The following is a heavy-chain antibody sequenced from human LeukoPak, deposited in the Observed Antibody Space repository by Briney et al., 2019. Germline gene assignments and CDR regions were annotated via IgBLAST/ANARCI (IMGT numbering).Heavy chain of an antibody. CDR3: ARVRGGNNYHFDY. CDR2: INPNSGGT. CDR1: GYTFSDYY. Sequence: GASVKVSCKASGYTFSDYYMHWVRQAPGQGLEWMGWINPNSGGTNYAQKFQGRVTTTRDTSITTGYMELSRLRSDDTAVYYCARVRGGNNYHFDYWGQGTLVTVSS. J-gene: IGHJ4*02. D-gene: IGHD1/OR15-1a*01. V-gene: IGHV1-2*02.